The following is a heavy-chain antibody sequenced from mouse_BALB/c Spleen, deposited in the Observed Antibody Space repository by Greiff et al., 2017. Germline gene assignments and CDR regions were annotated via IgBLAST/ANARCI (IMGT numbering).Heavy chain of an antibody. D-gene: IGHD1-1*01. CDR2: IDPENGDT. Sequence: VQLQQSGAELVRSGASVKLSCTASGFNIKDYYMHWVKQRPEQGLEWIGWIDPENGDTEYAPKFQGKATMTADTSSNTAYLQLSSLTSEDTAVYYCNAYGSSSYAMDYRGQGTSVTVSS. V-gene: IGHV14-4*02. J-gene: IGHJ4*01. CDR1: GFNIKDYY. CDR3: NAYGSSSYAMDY.